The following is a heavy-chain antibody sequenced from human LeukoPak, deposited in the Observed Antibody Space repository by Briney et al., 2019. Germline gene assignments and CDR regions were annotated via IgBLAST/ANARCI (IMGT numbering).Heavy chain of an antibody. Sequence: SETLSLTCTVSGYSISSGYYWGWIRQPPGKGLEWIGSIYHSGSTYYNPSLKSRVTISVDTSKNQFSLKLSSVTAADTAVYYCASLPMVRGVIKDYWGQGTLVTVSS. D-gene: IGHD3-10*01. CDR1: GYSISSGYY. J-gene: IGHJ4*02. V-gene: IGHV4-38-2*02. CDR3: ASLPMVRGVIKDY. CDR2: IYHSGST.